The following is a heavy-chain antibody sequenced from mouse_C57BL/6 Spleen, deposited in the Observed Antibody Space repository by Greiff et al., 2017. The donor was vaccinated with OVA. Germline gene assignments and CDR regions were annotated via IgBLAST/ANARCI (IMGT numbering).Heavy chain of an antibody. V-gene: IGHV2-6-1*01. J-gene: IGHJ1*03. CDR3: ARHGDYGSSYWYFDV. D-gene: IGHD1-1*01. CDR2: IWSDGST. Sequence: VMLVESGPGLVAPSQSLSITCTVSGFSLTSYGVHWVRQPPGKGLEWLVVIWSDGSTTYNSALKSRLSISKDNSKSQVFLKMNSLQTDDTAMYYCARHGDYGSSYWYFDVWGTGTTVTVSS. CDR1: GFSLTSYG.